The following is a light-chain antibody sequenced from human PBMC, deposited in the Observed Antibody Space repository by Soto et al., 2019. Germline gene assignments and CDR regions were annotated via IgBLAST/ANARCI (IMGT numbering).Light chain of an antibody. CDR3: GSWDSSLSAYV. Sequence: QSVLTQPPSVSAAPGQKVTISCSGSSSNIGGNSVSWSQQLPGTAPKLLIYDDNKRPSGIPDRFSGSKSGTSATLGITGFQTGDEADYYCGSWDSSLSAYVFGSGTKVTAL. J-gene: IGLJ1*01. V-gene: IGLV1-51*01. CDR1: SSNIGGNS. CDR2: DDN.